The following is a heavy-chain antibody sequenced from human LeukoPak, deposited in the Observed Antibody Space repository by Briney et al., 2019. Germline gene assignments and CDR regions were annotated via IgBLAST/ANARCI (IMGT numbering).Heavy chain of an antibody. V-gene: IGHV3-48*03. Sequence: GGSLRLSCAASGFTFSSYEMNWVRQAPGKGLEWVSYISSSGSIIYYADSVKGRFTISRDNAKNSLYLQMNSLRAEDTAVYYCARSGGGWLQYYFDYWGQGTLVTVSS. CDR1: GFTFSSYE. CDR2: ISSSGSII. J-gene: IGHJ4*02. CDR3: ARSGGGWLQYYFDY. D-gene: IGHD5-12*01.